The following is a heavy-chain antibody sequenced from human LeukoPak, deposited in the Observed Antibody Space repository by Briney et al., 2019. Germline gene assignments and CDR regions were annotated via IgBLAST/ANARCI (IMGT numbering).Heavy chain of an antibody. CDR2: TYFTSKWTG. D-gene: IGHD1-7*01. CDR3: ARRASWNSYFDL. CDR1: GDTFSSDSAS. J-gene: IGHJ5*02. Sequence: SQTLSLTCALSGDTFSSDSASWHWIRQSPSRGLEWLGRTYFTSKWTGDQAVSVRGRITIKPDTSKNQFTLQLNSVSVEDTAVYYCARRASWNSYFDLWGQGTLVIVSS. V-gene: IGHV6-1*01.